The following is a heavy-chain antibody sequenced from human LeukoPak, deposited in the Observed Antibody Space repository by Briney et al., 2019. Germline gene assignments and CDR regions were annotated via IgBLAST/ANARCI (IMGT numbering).Heavy chain of an antibody. CDR3: ARDATVTTNWFDP. J-gene: IGHJ5*02. CDR1: GGSISSSSYY. D-gene: IGHD4-11*01. CDR2: IYYSGST. Sequence: PSETLSLTCTVSGGSISSSSYYWGWIRQPPGKGLEWIGSIYYSGSTYYNPSLKSRVTISVDTSKNQFSLKLSSVTAADTAVYYCARDATVTTNWFDPWGQGTLVTVSS. V-gene: IGHV4-39*02.